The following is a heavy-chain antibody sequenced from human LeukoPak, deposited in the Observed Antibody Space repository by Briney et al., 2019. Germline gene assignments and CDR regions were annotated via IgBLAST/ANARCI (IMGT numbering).Heavy chain of an antibody. CDR3: ARDLSATARAYDY. V-gene: IGHV3-21*01. D-gene: IGHD1-26*01. J-gene: IGHJ4*01. CDR2: IAISGTYI. CDR1: GFILSDYN. Sequence: GGSLRLSCAASGFILSDYNMNWVRQASGKGLEWVSFIAISGTYITYADSLKGRFTISRDNAKNSLYLQMNSLRAEDTAVYYCARDLSATARAYDYWGHGTLVTVSS.